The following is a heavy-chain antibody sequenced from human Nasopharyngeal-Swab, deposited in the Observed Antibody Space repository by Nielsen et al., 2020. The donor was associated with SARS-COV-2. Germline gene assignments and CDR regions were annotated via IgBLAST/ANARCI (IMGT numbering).Heavy chain of an antibody. CDR2: IRVSGDRT. CDR3: ARGSGGSDY. V-gene: IGHV3-23*01. Sequence: GGSLRPSCAASDFTFSSYAMSWVRQAPGKGLEWVSVIRVSGDRTYYADSVKGRFIITRNNSKNTLYLQMNSLRAEDTAVYYCARGSGGSDYWGQGTLVIVSS. D-gene: IGHD1-26*01. CDR1: DFTFSSYA. J-gene: IGHJ4*02.